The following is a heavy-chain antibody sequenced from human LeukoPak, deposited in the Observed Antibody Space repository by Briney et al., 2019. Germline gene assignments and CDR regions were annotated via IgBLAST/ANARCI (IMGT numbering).Heavy chain of an antibody. CDR2: LNPNSGGT. CDR1: GYTFTGYY. D-gene: IGHD6-19*01. CDR3: ARDSSGSFGDY. V-gene: IGHV1-2*02. J-gene: IGHJ4*02. Sequence: ASVKVSCKASGYTFTGYYLHWVRQAPGQGREWMGWLNPNSGGTKYAQKFQGRVTMTRDTSISTAYMELSRLRSDDTAVHYCARDSSGSFGDYWGQGTLVAVSS.